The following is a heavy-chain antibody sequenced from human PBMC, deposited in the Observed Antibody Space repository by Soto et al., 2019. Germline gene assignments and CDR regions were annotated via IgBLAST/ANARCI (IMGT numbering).Heavy chain of an antibody. CDR2: IYYSGST. CDR3: ARGPPVRGRGAFDI. Sequence: SETLSLTCTVSGGSISSYYWSWIRQPPGKGLEWIGYIYYSGSTNYDPSLKSRVTISVDTSNNQFSLRLSSMTAADTAVYYCARGPPVRGRGAFDIWGQGTMVTVSS. J-gene: IGHJ3*02. D-gene: IGHD3-10*01. CDR1: GGSISSYY. V-gene: IGHV4-59*01.